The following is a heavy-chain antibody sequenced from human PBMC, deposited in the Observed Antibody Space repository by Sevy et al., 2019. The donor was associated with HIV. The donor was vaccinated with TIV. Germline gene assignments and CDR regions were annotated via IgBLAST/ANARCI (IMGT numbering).Heavy chain of an antibody. Sequence: GGSLRLSCAASGFTFSSYGMNWVRQAPGKGLEWVAVIWFDGRNQYYSESVQGRFTISRDNAKNTLYLQMNSLRAEDTAVYYCARELSGDYYDSSGYRFFDLWGRGTLVTVSS. CDR1: GFTFSSYG. CDR2: IWFDGRNQ. D-gene: IGHD3-22*01. CDR3: ARELSGDYYDSSGYRFFDL. V-gene: IGHV3-33*01. J-gene: IGHJ2*01.